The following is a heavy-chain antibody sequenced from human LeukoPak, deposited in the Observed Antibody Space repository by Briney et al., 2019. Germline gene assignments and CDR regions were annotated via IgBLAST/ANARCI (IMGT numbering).Heavy chain of an antibody. Sequence: GGSLRLSCAASGFTFSSYGMHWVRQAPGKGLEWVAVISYDGSNKYYADSVKGRFTISRDNSKNTLYLQMNSLRAEDTAVYYCARDLAGGIAVDYFDYWGQGTLVTVSS. D-gene: IGHD6-19*01. CDR1: GFTFSSYG. CDR3: ARDLAGGIAVDYFDY. J-gene: IGHJ4*02. V-gene: IGHV3-30*03. CDR2: ISYDGSNK.